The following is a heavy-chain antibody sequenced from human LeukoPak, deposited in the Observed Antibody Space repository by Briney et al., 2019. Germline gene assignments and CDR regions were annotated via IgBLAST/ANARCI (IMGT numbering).Heavy chain of an antibody. CDR3: AREAAARPLSYYYYMDV. V-gene: IGHV4-4*07. D-gene: IGHD6-6*01. Sequence: PSETPSLTCTVSGGPISSYYWSWIRQPAGKGLEWIGRIYTSGSTNYNPSLKSRVTMSVDTSKNQFSLKLSSVTAADTAVYYCAREAAARPLSYYYYMDVWGKGTTVTVSS. J-gene: IGHJ6*03. CDR2: IYTSGST. CDR1: GGPISSYY.